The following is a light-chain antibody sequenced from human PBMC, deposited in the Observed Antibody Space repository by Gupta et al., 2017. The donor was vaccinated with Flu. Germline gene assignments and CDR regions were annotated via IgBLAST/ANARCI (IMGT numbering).Light chain of an antibody. J-gene: IGLJ3*02. CDR2: LNSDGSH. Sequence: QLVLTQSPSASASLGASVKLTCTLSSGHSSYAIAWHQQQPEKRPRYLMKLNSDGSHSKGDGIPDRFSGSSSGAARYLTISSLQSEDEADYYCQTWGTGGVFGGGTKLTVL. CDR1: SGHSSYA. V-gene: IGLV4-69*01. CDR3: QTWGTGGV.